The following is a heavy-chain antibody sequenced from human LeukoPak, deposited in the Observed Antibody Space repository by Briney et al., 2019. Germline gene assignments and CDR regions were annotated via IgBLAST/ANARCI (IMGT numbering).Heavy chain of an antibody. CDR2: IKQDGSEK. Sequence: GGSLRLSCAASGFTFSSYWMTWVRQAPGKGLEWVAKIKQDGSEKYYVDSVKGRFTISRDNSKNTLFLQMNSLRAEDTAVYYCAKAYYSDSSGFPSWGQGTLVTVSS. CDR3: AKAYYSDSSGFPS. D-gene: IGHD3-22*01. CDR1: GFTFSSYW. J-gene: IGHJ1*01. V-gene: IGHV3-7*05.